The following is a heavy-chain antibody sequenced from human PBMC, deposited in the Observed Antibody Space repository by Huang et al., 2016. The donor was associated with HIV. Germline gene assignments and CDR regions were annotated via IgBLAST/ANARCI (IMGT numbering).Heavy chain of an antibody. CDR1: GYTFTGYY. V-gene: IGHV1-2*02. D-gene: IGHD6-6*01. CDR3: AREHSRSHLGYYYYYGMDV. CDR2: INPHSGGT. Sequence: QVQLVQSGAEVKKPGASVKVSCKAPGYTFTGYYMNWVRQAPGQGLVVLGGINPHSGGTSYAQRFQGRVTMTRDTSIRTAYMELSRLRSDDTAVYYCAREHSRSHLGYYYYYGMDVWGQGTTVTVSS. J-gene: IGHJ6*02.